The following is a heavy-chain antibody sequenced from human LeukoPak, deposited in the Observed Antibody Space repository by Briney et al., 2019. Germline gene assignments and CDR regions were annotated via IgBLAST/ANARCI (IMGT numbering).Heavy chain of an antibody. CDR1: GYTFTSYG. CDR2: ISTDDDKI. J-gene: IGHJ5*02. CDR3: ERDVNRGWYPLNP. D-gene: IGHD6-19*01. V-gene: IGHV1-18*01. Sequence: GASVKVSCKASGYTFTSYGISWLRQAPGQGLEWMGWISTDDDKIKYAQNFQGRVTLTIDTSTNTAYMELRSLRSDDTAVYYCERDVNRGWYPLNPWGQGTLIAVSS.